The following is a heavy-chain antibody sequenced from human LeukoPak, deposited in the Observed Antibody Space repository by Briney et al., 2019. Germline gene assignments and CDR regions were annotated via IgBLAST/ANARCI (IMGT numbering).Heavy chain of an antibody. CDR2: IYYSGST. D-gene: IGHD2-15*01. CDR3: ARATKLGYCSGGSCPLDY. J-gene: IGHJ4*02. CDR1: GGSISSYY. Sequence: SETLSLTCTVSGGSISSYYWSWIRQPPGKGLEWIGYIYYSGSTNYNPSLKSRVTISVDTSKNQFSLKLSSVTAADTAVYYCARATKLGYCSGGSCPLDYWGQGTLVTVSS. V-gene: IGHV4-59*12.